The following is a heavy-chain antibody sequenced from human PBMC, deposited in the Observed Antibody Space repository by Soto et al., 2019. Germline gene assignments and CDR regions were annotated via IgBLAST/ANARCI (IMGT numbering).Heavy chain of an antibody. J-gene: IGHJ6*03. CDR1: GGSISSYY. D-gene: IGHD3-9*01. V-gene: IGHV4-59*08. CDR3: ARLNLYYDILTCYYNSPEYYYYYMDV. CDR2: IYYSGST. Sequence: PSETLSLTCTVSGGSISSYYWSWIRQPPGKGLEWIGYIYYSGSTNYNPSLKSRVTISVDTSKNQFSLKLSSVTAADTAVYYCARLNLYYDILTCYYNSPEYYYYYMDVWSKGTTVTVSS.